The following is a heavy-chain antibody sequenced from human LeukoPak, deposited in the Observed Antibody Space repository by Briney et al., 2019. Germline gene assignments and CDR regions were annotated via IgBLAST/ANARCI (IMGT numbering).Heavy chain of an antibody. D-gene: IGHD3-22*01. Sequence: GGSLRLSCAASGFTFSSYAMHWVRQAPGKGLEWVAVISHDGSNKYYADSVKGRFTISRDNSKNTLYLQMNSLRAEDTAVYYCAGDGDTYYYDSSGYLCWGQGTLVTVSS. CDR3: AGDGDTYYYDSSGYLC. V-gene: IGHV3-30-3*01. J-gene: IGHJ4*02. CDR2: ISHDGSNK. CDR1: GFTFSSYA.